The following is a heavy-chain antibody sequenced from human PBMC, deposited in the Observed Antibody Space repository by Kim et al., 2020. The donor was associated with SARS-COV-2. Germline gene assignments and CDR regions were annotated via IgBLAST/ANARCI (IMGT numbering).Heavy chain of an antibody. CDR1: GFTFSSYA. J-gene: IGHJ4*02. Sequence: GGSLRLSCTASGFTFSSYAMTWVRQAPGKGLEWVSAISGSGGATYYADSVKGRFTISRDNSKNTLYQQMSSLRADDTAVYYCAKGLRGPLNSPFDSWGQG. V-gene: IGHV3-23*01. CDR2: ISGSGGAT. D-gene: IGHD1-26*01. CDR3: AKGLRGPLNSPFDS.